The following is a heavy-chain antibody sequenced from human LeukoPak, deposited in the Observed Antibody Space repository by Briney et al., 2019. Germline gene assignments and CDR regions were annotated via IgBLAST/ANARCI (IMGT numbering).Heavy chain of an antibody. V-gene: IGHV3-11*04. CDR2: ISSTTGRII. Sequence: GGSLRLSCASSGFTFSDCYMTWIRQAPGKGLEWLSYISSTTGRIIYYADSVKGRFTISRDNTKNSLFLQMVSLRVEDTAVYYCARYYSDAFDVWGQGTVVTVSS. J-gene: IGHJ3*01. CDR3: ARYYSDAFDV. CDR1: GFTFSDCY. D-gene: IGHD3-10*01.